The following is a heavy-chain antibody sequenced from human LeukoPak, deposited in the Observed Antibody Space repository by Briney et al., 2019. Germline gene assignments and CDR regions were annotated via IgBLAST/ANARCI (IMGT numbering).Heavy chain of an antibody. CDR3: ATLKGYFDN. V-gene: IGHV1-46*01. J-gene: IGHJ4*02. CDR1: GYTFTSYY. Sequence: ASVKVSCKASGYTFTSYYTDWVRQAPGQGLEWMGKIHPSGGSTNYAQRFQGRVTLTRDTSTSTVYMELSSLTSEDTAVYYCATLKGYFDNWGQGTLVTVSS. CDR2: IHPSGGST.